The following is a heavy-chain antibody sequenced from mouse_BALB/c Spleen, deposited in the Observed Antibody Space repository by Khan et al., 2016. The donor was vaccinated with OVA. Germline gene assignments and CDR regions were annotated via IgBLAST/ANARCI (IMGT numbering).Heavy chain of an antibody. J-gene: IGHJ4*01. D-gene: IGHD6-1*01. Sequence: QVQLKESGPGLVAPSQTLSITCTISGFSFTNYGIHWVRQPPGKGLEWLVVIWSDGSTTYNSALKSRLSIIKDNTTSHVFLKLNSLQTDDNAMYYSARHPCTQYDVMDYWGQGTSVTVSS. CDR1: GFSFTNYG. CDR2: IWSDGST. CDR3: ARHPCTQYDVMDY. V-gene: IGHV2-6-1*01.